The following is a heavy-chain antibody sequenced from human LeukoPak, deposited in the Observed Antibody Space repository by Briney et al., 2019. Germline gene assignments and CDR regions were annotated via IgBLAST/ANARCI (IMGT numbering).Heavy chain of an antibody. V-gene: IGHV3-21*01. D-gene: IGHD4-23*01. CDR2: ISTRDTFI. J-gene: IGHJ4*02. Sequence: GGSLRLSCEASGFTFSTYSMAWVRQTPGEGLEWLSSISTRDTFINYADSVKGRFTISRDNANNSLFLQMNSLRGDDTAVYYCARESTEVTPGYWGQGTLVTVSS. CDR1: GFTFSTYS. CDR3: ARESTEVTPGY.